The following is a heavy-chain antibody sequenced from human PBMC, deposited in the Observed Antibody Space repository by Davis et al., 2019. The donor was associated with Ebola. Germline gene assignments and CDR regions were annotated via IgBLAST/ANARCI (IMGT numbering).Heavy chain of an antibody. CDR1: GFTFSSYA. CDR3: ARDGDYGDSLYYYYGMDV. CDR2: ISYDGSNK. D-gene: IGHD4-17*01. Sequence: GESLKISCAASGFTFSSYAMHWVRQAPGKGLEWVAVISYDGSNKYYADSVKGRFTISRDNAKNSLYLQMNSLRAEDTAVYYCARDGDYGDSLYYYYGMDVWGQGTTVTVSS. J-gene: IGHJ6*02. V-gene: IGHV3-30-3*01.